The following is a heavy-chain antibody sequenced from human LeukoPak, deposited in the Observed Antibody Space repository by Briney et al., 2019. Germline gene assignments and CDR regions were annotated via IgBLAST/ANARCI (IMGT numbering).Heavy chain of an antibody. CDR3: ARVVRDTATGHFDY. Sequence: GGSLRLSCAASGSTFSSYYMNWVRQAPGKGLEWVANIKQDGSEKYYVDSVKGRFTISRDNARNSLYLQMNSLRAEDTSVYYCARVVRDTATGHFDYWGQGTLVTVSS. D-gene: IGHD5-18*01. CDR2: IKQDGSEK. V-gene: IGHV3-7*01. CDR1: GSTFSSYY. J-gene: IGHJ4*02.